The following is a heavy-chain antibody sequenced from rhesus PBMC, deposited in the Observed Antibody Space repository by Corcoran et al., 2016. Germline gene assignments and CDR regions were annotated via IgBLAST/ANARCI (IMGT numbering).Heavy chain of an antibody. CDR2: IYWDDEK. Sequence: QVTLKESGPALVKPTQTLTLTCTFSGFSISTRGMGVGWIRQPPGKALEWLAFIYWDDEKYYSTSLKSRLTISKDTSKNQVVLTMTNMDPVDTATYYWARRSTGWNFDYWGQGVLVTVSS. D-gene: IGHD3-22*01. J-gene: IGHJ4*01. CDR1: GFSISTRGMG. V-gene: IGHV2-174*01. CDR3: ARRSTGWNFDY.